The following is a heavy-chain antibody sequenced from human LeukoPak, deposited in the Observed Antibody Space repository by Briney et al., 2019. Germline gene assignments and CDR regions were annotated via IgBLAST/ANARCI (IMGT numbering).Heavy chain of an antibody. V-gene: IGHV4-39*01. CDR1: GGSISSSSYY. CDR3: ARHYGSGSYPTFFLDY. Sequence: SETLSLTCTVSGGSISSSSYYWGWIRQPPGKGLEWIGSIYYSGSTYYNPSLKSRVTISVDTSKNQFSLKLGSVTAADTAVYYCARHYGSGSYPTFFLDYWGQGTLVTVSS. J-gene: IGHJ4*02. D-gene: IGHD3-10*01. CDR2: IYYSGST.